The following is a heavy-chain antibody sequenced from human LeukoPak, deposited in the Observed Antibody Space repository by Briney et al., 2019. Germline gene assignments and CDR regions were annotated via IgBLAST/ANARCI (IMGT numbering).Heavy chain of an antibody. CDR2: ISSNGGST. Sequence: LSGGSLRLSCVTSGFTFRSYAMHWVGQAPGKGLEYVSAISSNGGSTNYADSVKGRFTISRDNSKNTLYLQMGSLRPDDMAVYYCAREGGPTGLDYWGQGTLVTVSS. D-gene: IGHD1-1*01. CDR3: AREGGPTGLDY. CDR1: GFTFRSYA. J-gene: IGHJ4*02. V-gene: IGHV3-64*02.